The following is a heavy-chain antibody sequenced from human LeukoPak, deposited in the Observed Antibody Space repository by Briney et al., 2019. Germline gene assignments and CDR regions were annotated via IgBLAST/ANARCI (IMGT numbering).Heavy chain of an antibody. CDR1: GFTVSSNY. Sequence: GGSLRLSCAASGFTVSSNYMSWVRQAPGKGLEWVSVIYSGGSASYADSVKGQFTISRDSSKNTLYLQMNSLRAEDTAVYYCARGFWSGYYYNWFDPWGQGTLVTVSS. CDR3: ARGFWSGYYYNWFDP. V-gene: IGHV3-66*02. CDR2: IYSGGSA. J-gene: IGHJ5*02. D-gene: IGHD3-3*01.